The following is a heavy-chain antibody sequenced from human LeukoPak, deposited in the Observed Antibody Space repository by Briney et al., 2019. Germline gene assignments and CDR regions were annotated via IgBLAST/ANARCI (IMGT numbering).Heavy chain of an antibody. CDR2: ISYDGSNK. J-gene: IGHJ4*02. CDR3: AKARGDYDILSN. Sequence: GGSLRLSCAASGFTFSSYGMHWVRQAPGKGLEWVAVISYDGSNKYYADSVKGRFTISRDNSKNTLYLQMNSLRAEDTAVYYCAKARGDYDILSNWGQGTLVTVSS. D-gene: IGHD3-9*01. V-gene: IGHV3-30*18. CDR1: GFTFSSYG.